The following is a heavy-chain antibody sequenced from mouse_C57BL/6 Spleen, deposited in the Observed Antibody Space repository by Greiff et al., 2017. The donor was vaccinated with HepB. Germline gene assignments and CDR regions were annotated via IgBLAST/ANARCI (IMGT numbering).Heavy chain of an antibody. V-gene: IGHV1-72*01. CDR3: ARGVFDY. CDR1: GYTLPSYW. Sequence: QVQLQQPGAELVKPGASVKLSCKASGYTLPSYWMQWVKQRPGRGLEWIGGIDPISGGTKYNEKFKSKATLTVDKPSSNTYMQRSSLTSEDSAVYYCARGVFDYWGQGTTLTVSS. J-gene: IGHJ2*01. CDR2: IDPISGGT.